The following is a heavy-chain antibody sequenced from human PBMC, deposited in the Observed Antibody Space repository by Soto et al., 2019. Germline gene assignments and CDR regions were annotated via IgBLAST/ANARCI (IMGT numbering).Heavy chain of an antibody. CDR2: IIPILGIA. Sequence: QVQLVQSGAEVKKPGSSVKVSCKASGGTFSSYTISWVRQAPGQGLEWMGRIIPILGIASYAQKFQGRVTITADKSTSTAYMELSSLRSEDTAVYYCARDRDYMTTGQTGDPWGQGTLVTVSS. D-gene: IGHD4-17*01. J-gene: IGHJ5*02. CDR1: GGTFSSYT. V-gene: IGHV1-69*08. CDR3: ARDRDYMTTGQTGDP.